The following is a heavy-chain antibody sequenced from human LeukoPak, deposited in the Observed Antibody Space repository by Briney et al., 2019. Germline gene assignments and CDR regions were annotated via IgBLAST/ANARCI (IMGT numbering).Heavy chain of an antibody. V-gene: IGHV3-74*01. D-gene: IGHD2-2*01. CDR3: ARVAGYCSSTSCRYFDY. J-gene: IGHJ4*02. CDR1: GFTFSSYW. CDR2: INSDGSST. Sequence: GGSLRLSCAASGFTFSSYWMHWVRHAPGKGLVWVSRINSDGSSTSYADSVKGRFTISRDNAKNTLYLQMNSLRAEDTAVYYCARVAGYCSSTSCRYFDYWGQGTLVTVSS.